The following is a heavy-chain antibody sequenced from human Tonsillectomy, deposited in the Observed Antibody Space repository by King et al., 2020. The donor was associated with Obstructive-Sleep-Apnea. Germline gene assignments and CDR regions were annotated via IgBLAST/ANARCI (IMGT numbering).Heavy chain of an antibody. CDR2: INAGNGNT. J-gene: IGHJ5*02. CDR3: ARVGAGHGSSWPWGWFDP. Sequence: QLVQSGAVVKKPGASVKVSCKASGYTFTRYAMHWVRQAPGQRLEWIGWINAGNGNTKYSQKFQCRVTLTRDTSASTVYMERSSLRSEDTAVYYCARVGAGHGSSWPWGWFDPWGQGTLVTVSS. CDR1: GYTFTRYA. D-gene: IGHD6-13*01. V-gene: IGHV1-3*01.